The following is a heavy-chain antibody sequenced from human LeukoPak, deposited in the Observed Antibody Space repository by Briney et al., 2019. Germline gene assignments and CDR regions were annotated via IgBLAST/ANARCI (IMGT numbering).Heavy chain of an antibody. J-gene: IGHJ4*02. D-gene: IGHD6-13*01. Sequence: GGSLRLSCAASGFTFSNYSMSWVRQAPGKGLEWVSAISAGSGTTNYADSVKGRFTTSRDNSKNTLYLQMDSLRAEDTAVYYCARASIAAAGYYFDYWGQGTLVTVSS. V-gene: IGHV3-23*01. CDR3: ARASIAAAGYYFDY. CDR1: GFTFSNYS. CDR2: ISAGSGTT.